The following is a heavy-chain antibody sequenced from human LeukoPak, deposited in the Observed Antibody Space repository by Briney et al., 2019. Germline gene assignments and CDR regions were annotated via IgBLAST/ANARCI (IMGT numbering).Heavy chain of an antibody. CDR1: GYTFTAYY. Sequence: ASVKVSCKASGYTFTAYYMHWVRQAPGQGLEWMGWINPNSGGTNYAQKFQGRVTMTRDTSISTAYMELSRLRSDDTAVYYCARDRGYSNYDWFDPWGQGTLVTVSS. CDR2: INPNSGGT. V-gene: IGHV1-2*02. D-gene: IGHD4-11*01. J-gene: IGHJ5*02. CDR3: ARDRGYSNYDWFDP.